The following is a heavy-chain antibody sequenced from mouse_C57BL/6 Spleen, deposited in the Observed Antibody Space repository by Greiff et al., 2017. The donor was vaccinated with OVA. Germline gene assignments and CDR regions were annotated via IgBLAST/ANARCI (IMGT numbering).Heavy chain of an antibody. D-gene: IGHD2-3*01. CDR3: TRRHGYFFAY. J-gene: IGHJ3*01. CDR2: IDPETGGT. CDR1: GYTFTDYE. V-gene: IGHV1-15*01. Sequence: VQLQQSGVELVRPGASVTLSCKASGYTFTDYEMHWVKQTPVHGLEWIGAIDPETGGTAYNQKFKGKAILTADKSSSTAYMELRSLTSEDSAVYYCTRRHGYFFAYWGQGTLVTVSA.